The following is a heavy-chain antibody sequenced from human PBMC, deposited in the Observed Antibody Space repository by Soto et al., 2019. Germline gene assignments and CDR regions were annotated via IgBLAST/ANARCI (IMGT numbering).Heavy chain of an antibody. D-gene: IGHD6-13*01. CDR1: GYSFISSW. CDR2: IYPGDSDT. J-gene: IGHJ4*02. CDR3: ARMMAASGTAFDY. V-gene: IGHV5-51*01. Sequence: PGESLKISCQASGYSFISSWIGWVRQMPGKGLEGGGIIYPGDSDTRYSPSCQGQVTISAGKSNSTAYLQWSSLKASDTATYYCARMMAASGTAFDYWGQGALVTVSP.